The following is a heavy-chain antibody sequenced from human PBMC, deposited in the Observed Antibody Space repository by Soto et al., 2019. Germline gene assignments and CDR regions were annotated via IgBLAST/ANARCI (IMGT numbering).Heavy chain of an antibody. CDR2: INPKTSGT. J-gene: IGHJ4*02. Sequence: ASVKVSCKASGYTFTDYYMHWVRQAPGQGLEWMGWINPKTSGTNYVQKNQGRVTMTRDTSITTAYKELSRLRSYDTAVYYCARDVVGSDYFDSWGQGTLVTISS. CDR1: GYTFTDYY. D-gene: IGHD1-26*01. V-gene: IGHV1-2*02. CDR3: ARDVVGSDYFDS.